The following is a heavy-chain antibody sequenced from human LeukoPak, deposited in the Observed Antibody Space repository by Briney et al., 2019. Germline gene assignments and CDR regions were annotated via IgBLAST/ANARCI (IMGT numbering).Heavy chain of an antibody. D-gene: IGHD5-18*01. CDR1: GGSISSSSYY. Sequence: PSETLSLTCTVSGGSISSSSYYWGWIRQPPGKGLEWIGSIYYSGSTYYNPSLKSRVTISVDTSKNQFSLKLSSVTAADTAVYYCASKEDTAMGFYYYYYMDVWGKGTTVTVSS. V-gene: IGHV4-39*07. CDR3: ASKEDTAMGFYYYYYMDV. J-gene: IGHJ6*03. CDR2: IYYSGST.